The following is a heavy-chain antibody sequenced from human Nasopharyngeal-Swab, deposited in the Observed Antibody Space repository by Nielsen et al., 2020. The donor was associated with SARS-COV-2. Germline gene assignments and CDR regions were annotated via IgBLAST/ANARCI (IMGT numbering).Heavy chain of an antibody. CDR3: ARDRREIRYYYHAMDV. J-gene: IGHJ6*02. Sequence: ASVKVSCKASGYTFTNYAIHWVRQAPGQGLEWLGWINAGDGHKQVSQMFQDRVTITADTSATTAYMQLSSLRFEDTSVYYCARDRREIRYYYHAMDVWGQGTTVTVSS. D-gene: IGHD5-24*01. V-gene: IGHV1-3*01. CDR2: INAGDGHK. CDR1: GYTFTNYA.